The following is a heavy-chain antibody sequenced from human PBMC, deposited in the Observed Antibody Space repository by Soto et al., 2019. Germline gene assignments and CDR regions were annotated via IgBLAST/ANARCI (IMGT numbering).Heavy chain of an antibody. D-gene: IGHD2-15*01. J-gene: IGHJ6*02. CDR2: IIPIFGTA. V-gene: IGHV1-69*12. CDR1: GVTVSSYA. CDR3: ARDKPVVVVAAPTPPGGMDV. Sequence: QVQLVQSGAEVKKPGSSVKVSCKASGVTVSSYAISWVRQAPGHGLEWMGGIIPIFGTANYAQKFQGRVTTTADESTRTASMELSSLRSADTAVYYCARDKPVVVVAAPTPPGGMDVWGQGTTVTVSS.